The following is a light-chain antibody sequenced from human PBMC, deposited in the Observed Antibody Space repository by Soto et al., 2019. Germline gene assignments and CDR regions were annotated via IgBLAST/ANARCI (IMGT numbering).Light chain of an antibody. CDR1: SSNIGAGDD. V-gene: IGLV1-40*01. J-gene: IGLJ1*01. CDR2: GNT. Sequence: QLVLTQPPSVSGAPGQRVTISCTGSSSNIGAGDDVHWYQHLPGTAPKLLIYGNTNRPSGVPDRFSGSKSGTSASLAITGLQTEDEADYYCQSYDTRLSAYVFGTGTKLTVL. CDR3: QSYDTRLSAYV.